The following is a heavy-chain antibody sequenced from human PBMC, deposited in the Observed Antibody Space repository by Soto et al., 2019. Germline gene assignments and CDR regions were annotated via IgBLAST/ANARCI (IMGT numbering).Heavy chain of an antibody. CDR2: ISYDGSNK. D-gene: IGHD3-22*01. CDR3: ASTPPDDSSGYYDYMIDY. CDR1: GFTFSSYA. Sequence: ESGGGVVQPGRSLRLSCAASGFTFSSYAMHWVRQAPGKGLEWVAVISYDGSNKYYADSVKGRFTISRDNSKNTLYLQMNSLRAEDTAVYYCASTPPDDSSGYYDYMIDYWGQGTLVTVSS. V-gene: IGHV3-30-3*01. J-gene: IGHJ4*02.